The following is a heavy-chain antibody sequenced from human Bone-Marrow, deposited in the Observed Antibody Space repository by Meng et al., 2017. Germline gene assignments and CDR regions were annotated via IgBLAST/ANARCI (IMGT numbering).Heavy chain of an antibody. J-gene: IGHJ1*01. CDR2: IKQPGSEE. Sequence: GESLKISCAASGFSFSSDWMSWVRQPPGKGLEWVANIKQPGSEEYYVDSVKGRFTISRDNAKNSLYLQMDSLRVDDTAVYYCARGPWDLQFQGPVSWGQGTLVTVSS. CDR3: ARGPWDLQFQGPVS. D-gene: IGHD1-26*01. CDR1: GFSFSSDW. V-gene: IGHV3-7*01.